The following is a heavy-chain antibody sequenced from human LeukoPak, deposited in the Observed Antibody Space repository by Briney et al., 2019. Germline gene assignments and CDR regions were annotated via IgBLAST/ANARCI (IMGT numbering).Heavy chain of an antibody. CDR3: ARDADVDTAMVHYFDY. CDR2: ISSSSSYI. Sequence: PGGSLRLSCAASGFTFSSYSMNWVRQAPGKGLEWVSSISSSSSYIYYADSVKGRFTISRDNAKNSLYLQMNSLRAEDTAVYYCARDADVDTAMVHYFDYWGQGTPVTVSS. J-gene: IGHJ4*02. D-gene: IGHD5-18*01. CDR1: GFTFSSYS. V-gene: IGHV3-21*01.